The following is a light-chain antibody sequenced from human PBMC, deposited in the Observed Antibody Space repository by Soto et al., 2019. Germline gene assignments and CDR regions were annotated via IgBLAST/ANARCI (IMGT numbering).Light chain of an antibody. CDR3: QQRSSWRVT. CDR2: DAS. J-gene: IGKJ4*01. CDR1: QSVSTF. V-gene: IGKV3-11*01. Sequence: EIVLTQFPSTLSLSPGERATLSCRASQSVSTFLDWYQQKPGQAPRLVVYDASKRATGIPARFSGSGSGTDFTLTISSLEPEDFAVYYCQQRSSWRVTFGGGTKVEIK.